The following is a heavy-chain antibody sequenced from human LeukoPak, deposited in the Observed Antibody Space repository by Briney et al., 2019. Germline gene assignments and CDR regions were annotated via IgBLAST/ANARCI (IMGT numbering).Heavy chain of an antibody. CDR1: GYTFTSHG. CDR2: ISAYIGNT. CDR3: ASLKKPATYYDSPGHYY. V-gene: IGHV1-18*01. D-gene: IGHD3-16*01. Sequence: ASVKVSCKASGYTFTSHGITWVRQAPGQGLEWMGWISAYIGNTDYAQKLQGRVTMTTDTSTSTAYMELSSLTSEDTAMYYCASLKKPATYYDSPGHYYWGQGTLVTVSS. J-gene: IGHJ4*02.